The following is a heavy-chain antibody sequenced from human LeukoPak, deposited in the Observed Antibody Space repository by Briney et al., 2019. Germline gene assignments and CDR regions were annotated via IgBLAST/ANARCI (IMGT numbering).Heavy chain of an antibody. Sequence: PAETLSLTCTVSGGSISSGDYYWRWLRQPPGRGLEWMGYIYYSGSTYYNPSLKSRVTISVDTSKNQFSLKLSSVTAADTAVYYCARDLKTISYWYFDLWGRGTLVTVSS. CDR2: IYYSGST. V-gene: IGHV4-30-4*08. CDR1: GGSISSGDYY. D-gene: IGHD3-3*01. CDR3: ARDLKTISYWYFDL. J-gene: IGHJ2*01.